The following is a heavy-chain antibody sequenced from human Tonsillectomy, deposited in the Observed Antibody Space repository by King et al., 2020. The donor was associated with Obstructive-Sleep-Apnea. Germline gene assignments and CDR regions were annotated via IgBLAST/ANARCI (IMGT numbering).Heavy chain of an antibody. J-gene: IGHJ1*01. V-gene: IGHV3-7*01. CDR1: GFTFNTYF. CDR2: IKQDGTET. D-gene: IGHD5/OR15-5a*01. CDR3: GRDASQCVSEN. Sequence: VQLVESGGALVQPGGSLRLSCAASGFTFNTYFMSWVRRAPGQGLEWVANIKQDGTETFYMDSVKGRFTISRDNAKNSLHLQVNSLRAEDTGVYYCGRDASQCVSENWGPGAMVTASS.